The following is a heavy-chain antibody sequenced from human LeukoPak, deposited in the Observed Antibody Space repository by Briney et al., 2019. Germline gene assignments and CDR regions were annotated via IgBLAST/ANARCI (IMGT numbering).Heavy chain of an antibody. CDR3: ARGLSKKEFSSGCDY. Sequence: PGRSLRLSCAASGFTFSSYGMHWVRQAPGKGLEWVAVISYDGSNKYYADSVKGRFTISRDNSKNTLYLQMNSLRAEDTAVYYCARGLSKKEFSSGCDYWGQGTLVTVSS. D-gene: IGHD6-19*01. CDR2: ISYDGSNK. CDR1: GFTFSSYG. J-gene: IGHJ4*02. V-gene: IGHV3-30*03.